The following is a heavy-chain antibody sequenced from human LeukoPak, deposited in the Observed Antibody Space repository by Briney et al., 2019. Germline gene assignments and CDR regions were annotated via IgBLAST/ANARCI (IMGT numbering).Heavy chain of an antibody. Sequence: ASVKVSCKASGYTFTGYYMHWVRQAPGQGLEWMGWINPNSGGTNYAQKFQGGVTMTRDTSISTAYMELSRLRSDDTAVYYCARGLYSSVAFDYWGQGTLVTVSS. D-gene: IGHD6-19*01. CDR1: GYTFTGYY. V-gene: IGHV1-2*02. J-gene: IGHJ4*02. CDR2: INPNSGGT. CDR3: ARGLYSSVAFDY.